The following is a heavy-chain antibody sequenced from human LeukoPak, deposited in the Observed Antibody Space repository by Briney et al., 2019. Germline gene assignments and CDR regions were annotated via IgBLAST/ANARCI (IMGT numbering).Heavy chain of an antibody. J-gene: IGHJ5*02. D-gene: IGHD2-2*01. V-gene: IGHV4-31*03. Sequence: PSQTLSLTCTVSGGSISSGGYSWSWIRQHPGKGLEWIGYIYYSGSTYYTPPLKSRVTISVDTSKNQFSLKLSSVTAADTAVYYCARGLVVPAAIEGYWFDPWGQGTLVTVSS. CDR1: GGSISSGGYS. CDR3: ARGLVVPAAIEGYWFDP. CDR2: IYYSGST.